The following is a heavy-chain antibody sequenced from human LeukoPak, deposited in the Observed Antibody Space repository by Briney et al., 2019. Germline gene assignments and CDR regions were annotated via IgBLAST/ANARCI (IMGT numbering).Heavy chain of an antibody. V-gene: IGHV1-69*04. J-gene: IGHJ4*02. Sequence: AASVKVSCKASGGTFSSYAISWVRQAPGQGLEWMGRIIPILGMANYAQKFQGRVTITADKSTSTAYMELSSLRSEDTAVYYCARVSRCSSTSCYMWDYWGQGTLVTVSS. CDR2: IIPILGMA. CDR1: GGTFSSYA. D-gene: IGHD2-2*02. CDR3: ARVSRCSSTSCYMWDY.